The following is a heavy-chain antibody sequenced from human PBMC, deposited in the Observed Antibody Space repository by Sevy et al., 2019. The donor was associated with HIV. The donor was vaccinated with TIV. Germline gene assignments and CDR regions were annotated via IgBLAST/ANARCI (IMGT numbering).Heavy chain of an antibody. CDR3: AGENAWGRGYS. V-gene: IGHV4-59*08. J-gene: IGHJ4*02. CDR1: GGSITSLY. Sequence: SETLSLTCTVSGGSITSLYWNWIRQPPGKGLEWIANIYYNGHINYNPSLKSRVTLSLDTSKNQFSLSLISVTAADTAMYYCAGENAWGRGYSWGQGTLVTVSS. CDR2: IYYNGHI. D-gene: IGHD1-26*01.